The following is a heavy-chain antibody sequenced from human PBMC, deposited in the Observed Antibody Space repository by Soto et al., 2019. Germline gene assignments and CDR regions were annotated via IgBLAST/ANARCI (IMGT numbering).Heavy chain of an antibody. J-gene: IGHJ4*02. CDR2: IYSIGNT. Sequence: QMQLQESGPGLVKPSETLSLTCTVSGGSISSSSYYWGWIRQPPGQGLEWLGTIYSIGNTYYNPSLKSRVTISVDKSKSQLFLKLSSVTAPDTAVYCCARQIYDSSGYYYAYWGQGTLVTVSS. D-gene: IGHD3-22*01. CDR3: ARQIYDSSGYYYAY. CDR1: GGSISSSSYY. V-gene: IGHV4-39*01.